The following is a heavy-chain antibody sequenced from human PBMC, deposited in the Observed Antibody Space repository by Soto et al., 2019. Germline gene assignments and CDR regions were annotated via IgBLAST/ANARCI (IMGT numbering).Heavy chain of an antibody. J-gene: IGHJ4*02. Sequence: SETLSLTCAVYGGSFSGYYWSWIRQPPGKGLEWIGEINHSGSTNYNPSLKSRVTISVDTSKNQFSLKLSSVTAADTAVYYCARGDSSGYYYFDYWGQGTLVTVSS. CDR2: INHSGST. V-gene: IGHV4-34*01. CDR1: GGSFSGYY. D-gene: IGHD3-22*01. CDR3: ARGDSSGYYYFDY.